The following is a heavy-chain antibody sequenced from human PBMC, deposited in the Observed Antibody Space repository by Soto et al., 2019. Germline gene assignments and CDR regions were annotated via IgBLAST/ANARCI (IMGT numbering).Heavy chain of an antibody. J-gene: IGHJ5*02. CDR2: IYYSGST. D-gene: IGHD6-19*01. CDR3: ARGSYSSGWYSWFDP. V-gene: IGHV4-39*07. CDR1: GGSISSSSYY. Sequence: PSETLSLTCTVSGGSISSSSYYWGWIRQPPGKGLEWIGSIYYSGSTYYNPSLKSRVTISVDTSKNQFSLKLSSVTAADTAVYYCARGSYSSGWYSWFDPWGQGTLVTVSS.